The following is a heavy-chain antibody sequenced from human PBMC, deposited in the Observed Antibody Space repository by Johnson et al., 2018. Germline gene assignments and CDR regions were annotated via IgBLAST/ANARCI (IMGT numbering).Heavy chain of an antibody. CDR3: ASLLGGSYTYYYGMDV. J-gene: IGHJ6*02. CDR2: ISSSGSYI. CDR1: GFTFSSYS. Sequence: VQLVQSGGGLVKPGGSLRLSCAASGFTFSSYSMNWVRQAPGKGLEWVSSISSSGSYIYYADSVKGRFTISRDNAKNSLYLQMNSLRAEDTAVYYFASLLGGSYTYYYGMDVWGQGTTVTVSS. V-gene: IGHV3-21*01. D-gene: IGHD1-26*01.